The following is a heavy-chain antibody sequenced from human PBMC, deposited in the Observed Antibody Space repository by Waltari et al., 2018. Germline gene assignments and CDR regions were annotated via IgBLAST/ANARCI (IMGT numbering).Heavy chain of an antibody. D-gene: IGHD3-10*01. CDR3: AKDIGGRVDY. CDR1: GFTFSSYG. CDR2: IWYDGSNK. Sequence: QVQLVESGGGVVQPGRSLRLSCAASGFTFSSYGMHWVRQAPGKGLEWVAGIWYDGSNKYYADSVKGRFTISRDNSKNTLYLQMNSLRAEDTAVYYCAKDIGGRVDYWGQGTLVTVSS. J-gene: IGHJ4*02. V-gene: IGHV3-33*06.